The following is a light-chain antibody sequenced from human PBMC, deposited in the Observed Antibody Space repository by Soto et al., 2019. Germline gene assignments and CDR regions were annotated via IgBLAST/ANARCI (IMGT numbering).Light chain of an antibody. J-gene: IGKJ1*01. CDR2: RAS. Sequence: DVEMPQSPLSLPVSLGQPASISCRSSQSLVHSDGNTYLNWFQQRPGQSPRRLISRASNRAPGVPDRFSGRGSGTDFTLKISRVEAEDVAVYYCMQGTHWPWTLGQGTKVEIK. CDR1: QSLVHSDGNTY. CDR3: MQGTHWPWT. V-gene: IGKV2-30*02.